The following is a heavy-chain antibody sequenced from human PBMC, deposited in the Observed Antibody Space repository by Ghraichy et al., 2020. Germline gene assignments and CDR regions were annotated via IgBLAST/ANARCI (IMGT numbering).Heavy chain of an antibody. Sequence: GESLNISCAASGFTFSSYAMHWVRQAPGKGLEWVAVISYDGSNKYYADSVKGRFTISRDNSKNTLYLQMNSLRAEDTAVYYCARDLPNDYSNYYFDYWGQGTLVTVSS. D-gene: IGHD4-11*01. J-gene: IGHJ4*02. V-gene: IGHV3-30*04. CDR1: GFTFSSYA. CDR2: ISYDGSNK. CDR3: ARDLPNDYSNYYFDY.